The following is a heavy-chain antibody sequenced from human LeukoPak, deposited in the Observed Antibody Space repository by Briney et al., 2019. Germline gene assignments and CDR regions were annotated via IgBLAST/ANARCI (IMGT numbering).Heavy chain of an antibody. D-gene: IGHD6-13*01. J-gene: IGHJ4*02. CDR1: GYTLTELS. Sequence: GASVKVSCKVSGYTLTELSMHWVRQAPGKGLGWVGGFDPEDGETIYAQKFQGRVTMTEDTSTDTAYMELSSLRSEDTAVYYCASPPSSWNKDFDYWGQGTLVTVSS. CDR3: ASPPSSWNKDFDY. V-gene: IGHV1-24*01. CDR2: FDPEDGET.